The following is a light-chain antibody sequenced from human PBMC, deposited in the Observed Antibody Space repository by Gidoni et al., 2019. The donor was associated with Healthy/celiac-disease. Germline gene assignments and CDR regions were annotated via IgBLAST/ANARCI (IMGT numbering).Light chain of an antibody. Sequence: VMTQSPDPLAVSLGERATINCKSSQSVLYSSNNKNYLAWYQQKPGQPPKLLIYWASTRESGVPDRFSGSGSGTDFTLTISSLQAEDVAVYYCQQYYSTPPTFGQGTKVEIK. V-gene: IGKV4-1*01. CDR1: QSVLYSSNNKNY. CDR2: WAS. CDR3: QQYYSTPPT. J-gene: IGKJ1*01.